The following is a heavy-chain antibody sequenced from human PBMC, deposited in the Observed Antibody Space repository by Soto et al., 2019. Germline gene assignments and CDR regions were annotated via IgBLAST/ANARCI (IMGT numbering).Heavy chain of an antibody. CDR2: INNDGSST. CDR1: GFTFSSYW. V-gene: IGHV3-74*01. J-gene: IGHJ4*02. CDR3: ARGRGSTGYLGREHYFDY. D-gene: IGHD2-2*01. Sequence: PGGSLRLSCAASGFTFSSYWMHWVRQAPGKGLVWVSRINNDGSSTNYADSVKDRFTISRDNSRNTLYLHMDSLRAEDTAVYYCARGRGSTGYLGREHYFDYWGQGTLVTVSS.